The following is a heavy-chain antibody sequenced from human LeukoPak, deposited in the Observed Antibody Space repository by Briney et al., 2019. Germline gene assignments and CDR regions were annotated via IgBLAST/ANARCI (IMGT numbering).Heavy chain of an antibody. CDR2: IYYSGST. D-gene: IGHD5-12*01. J-gene: IGHJ4*02. CDR3: ARGPGGLIHLL. CDR1: GGSFSGYY. V-gene: IGHV4-59*01. Sequence: SETLSLTCAVYGGSFSGYYWSWIRQPPGKGLEWIGYIYYSGSTNYNPSLKSRVTISVDTSKNQFSLKLSSVTAADTAVYYCARGPGGLIHLLWGQGTLVTVSS.